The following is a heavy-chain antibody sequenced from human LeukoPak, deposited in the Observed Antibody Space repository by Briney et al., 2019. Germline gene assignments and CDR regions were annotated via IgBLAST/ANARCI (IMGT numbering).Heavy chain of an antibody. CDR2: ISDSSTTI. CDR1: RFTFSSHN. Sequence: PGGSLRLSCAASRFTFSSHNMHWVRQAPGKGLEWVSYISDSSTTIYYADSVKGRFTISRDNARNSLYLQMNSLRAEDTAIYYCAKDHYDILTGYLLFDCWGQGTLVTVSS. D-gene: IGHD3-9*01. V-gene: IGHV3-48*01. J-gene: IGHJ4*02. CDR3: AKDHYDILTGYLLFDC.